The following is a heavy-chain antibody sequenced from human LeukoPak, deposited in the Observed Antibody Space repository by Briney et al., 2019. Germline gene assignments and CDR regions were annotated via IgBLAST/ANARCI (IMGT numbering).Heavy chain of an antibody. CDR3: ARGQFGLLWFGGLYGMDV. Sequence: ASVKVSCKASGYTFTSYDINWVRQATGQGLEWMGWMNPNSGNTGYAQKFQGRVTMTRNTSISTAYMELSSLRSEDTAVYYCARGQFGLLWFGGLYGMDVWGQGTTVTVSS. V-gene: IGHV1-8*01. CDR2: MNPNSGNT. D-gene: IGHD3-10*01. CDR1: GYTFTSYD. J-gene: IGHJ6*02.